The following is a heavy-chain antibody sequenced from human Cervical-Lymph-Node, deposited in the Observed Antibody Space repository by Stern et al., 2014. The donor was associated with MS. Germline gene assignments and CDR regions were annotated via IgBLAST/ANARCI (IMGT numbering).Heavy chain of an antibody. V-gene: IGHV5-51*01. Sequence: VQLVQSGAEVKKPGESLKISCKGSGYSFTSYWIGWVRQMPGKGLERMGIIYPGDSDTRNSPSFQGQVTISADKSISTAYLQWSSLKASDTAMYYCARRIAAAAAVDYFDYWGQGTLVTVSS. D-gene: IGHD6-13*01. CDR1: GYSFTSYW. CDR2: IYPGDSDT. CDR3: ARRIAAAAAVDYFDY. J-gene: IGHJ4*02.